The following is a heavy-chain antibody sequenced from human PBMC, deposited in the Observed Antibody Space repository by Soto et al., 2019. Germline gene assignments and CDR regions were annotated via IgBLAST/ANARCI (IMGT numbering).Heavy chain of an antibody. CDR3: ARVHGDSGSSDYYYYGMDV. V-gene: IGHV1-69*01. CDR2: IIPIFGTA. Sequence: QVQLVQSGAEVKKPGSSVKVSCKASGGTFSSYAISWVRQAPGQGLEWMGGIIPIFGTANYAQKFQGRVTITADEATSTAYMELSSLRSEDTAVYYCARVHGDSGSSDYYYYGMDVWGQGTTVTGSS. J-gene: IGHJ6*02. CDR1: GGTFSSYA. D-gene: IGHD3-10*01.